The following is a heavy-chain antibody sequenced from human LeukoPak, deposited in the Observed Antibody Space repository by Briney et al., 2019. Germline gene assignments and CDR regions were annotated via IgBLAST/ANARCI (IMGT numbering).Heavy chain of an antibody. D-gene: IGHD3-10*01. CDR3: ATEALGAARIGY. J-gene: IGHJ4*02. Sequence: PSETLSLTCAVSGGSISSGGYSWSWIRQPPGKGLEWIGYIYHSGSTYYNPSLKSRVTISIDMSKNQFSLKLSSVTAADTAVYSCATEALGAARIGYWDQGTLVTVSS. CDR2: IYHSGST. CDR1: GGSISSGGYS. V-gene: IGHV4-30-2*01.